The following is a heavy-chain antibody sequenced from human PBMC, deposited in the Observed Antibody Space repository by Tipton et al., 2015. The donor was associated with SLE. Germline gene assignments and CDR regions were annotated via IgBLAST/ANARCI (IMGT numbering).Heavy chain of an antibody. CDR2: ISDSGST. CDR1: GGSISSYY. D-gene: IGHD6-13*01. J-gene: IGHJ4*02. V-gene: IGHV4-59*01. CDR3: ASGYSSSWYRALDY. Sequence: TLSLTCTISGGSISSYYWSWIRQPPGKGLEWIGYISDSGSTYYNPSLKSRVIISGDTSKNQFSLKLNSVTAADTAVYYCASGYSSSWYRALDYWGQGTLVTVSS.